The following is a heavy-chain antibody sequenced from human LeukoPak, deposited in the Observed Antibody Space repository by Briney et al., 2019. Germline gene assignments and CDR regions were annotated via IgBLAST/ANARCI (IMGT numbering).Heavy chain of an antibody. CDR2: IKQDGSEK. Sequence: GGSLRLSCAASGFTFSSYWMSWVRQAPGKGLEWVANIKQDGSEKYYVDSVKGRFTISRDNAKNSLYLQMNSLRAEDTAVYYCAREESSGWPPADYMDVWGKGTTVTVSS. CDR3: AREESSGWPPADYMDV. CDR1: GFTFSSYW. V-gene: IGHV3-7*01. J-gene: IGHJ6*03. D-gene: IGHD6-19*01.